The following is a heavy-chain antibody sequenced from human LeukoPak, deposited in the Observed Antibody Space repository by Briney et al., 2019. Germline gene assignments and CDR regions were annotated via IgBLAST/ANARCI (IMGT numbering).Heavy chain of an antibody. Sequence: PGGSLRLSCAASGFTFSSYRMNWVRQAPGKGLEWVSYISSSSSYIYYADSVKGRFTISRDNAKNSLYLQMNSLRAEDTAVYYCASSYDSSGYPFDYWGQGTLVTVSS. D-gene: IGHD3-22*01. CDR1: GFTFSSYR. J-gene: IGHJ4*02. CDR3: ASSYDSSGYPFDY. CDR2: ISSSSSYI. V-gene: IGHV3-21*05.